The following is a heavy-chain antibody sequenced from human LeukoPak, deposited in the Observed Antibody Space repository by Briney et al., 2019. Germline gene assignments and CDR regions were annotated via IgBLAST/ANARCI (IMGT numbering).Heavy chain of an antibody. CDR1: GFTFSSYA. Sequence: GGSLRLSCAASGFTFSSYAMSWVRQAPGKGLEWVPAISGSGGSTYYADSVKGRFTISRDNSKNTLYLQMNSLRAEGTAVYYCAKSASMVRGVIALYYYYGMDVWGQGTTVTVSS. V-gene: IGHV3-23*01. CDR3: AKSASMVRGVIALYYYYGMDV. CDR2: ISGSGGST. J-gene: IGHJ6*02. D-gene: IGHD3-10*01.